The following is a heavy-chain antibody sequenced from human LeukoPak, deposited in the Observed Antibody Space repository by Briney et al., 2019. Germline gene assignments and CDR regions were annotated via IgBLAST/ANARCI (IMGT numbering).Heavy chain of an antibody. CDR2: INPSGGST. CDR3: ARGSRAYYYGSGWPPEVGYYFDY. V-gene: IGHV1-46*01. Sequence: GASVKASCKASGYTFTSYYMHWVRQAPGQGLEWMGIINPSGGSTSYAQKFQGRVTMTRDTSTSTVYMELSSLRSEDTAVYYCARGSRAYYYGSGWPPEVGYYFDYWGQGTLVTVSS. D-gene: IGHD3-10*01. J-gene: IGHJ4*02. CDR1: GYTFTSYY.